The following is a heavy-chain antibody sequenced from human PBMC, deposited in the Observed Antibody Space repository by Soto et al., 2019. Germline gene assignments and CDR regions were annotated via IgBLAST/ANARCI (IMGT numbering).Heavy chain of an antibody. V-gene: IGHV1-8*01. J-gene: IGHJ3*02. CDR1: GYTFTSYD. CDR2: MNHNSGNT. D-gene: IGHD3-22*01. Sequence: ASVKVSCKASGYTFTSYDINWVRQATGQGLEWMGWMNHNSGNTGDAQKFQGRVTMTRNTSISTAYMELSRRRSEDTAVYYCASGIVVVHDAFDIWGQGTMVTVSS. CDR3: ASGIVVVHDAFDI.